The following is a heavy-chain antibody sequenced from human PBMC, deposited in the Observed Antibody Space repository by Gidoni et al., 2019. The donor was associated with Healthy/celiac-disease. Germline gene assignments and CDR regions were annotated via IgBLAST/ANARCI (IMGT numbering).Heavy chain of an antibody. J-gene: IGHJ4*02. D-gene: IGHD4-17*01. CDR1: GFTFDDYA. CDR3: AKSPYGDYYFDY. Sequence: EVQLVESGGGLLQPGRSLRLSCAASGFTFDDYAMHWVRQAPGKGLEWVSGISWNSGSIGYADSVKGRFTISRDNAKNSLYLQMNSLRAEDTALYYCAKSPYGDYYFDYWGQGTLVTVSS. V-gene: IGHV3-9*01. CDR2: ISWNSGSI.